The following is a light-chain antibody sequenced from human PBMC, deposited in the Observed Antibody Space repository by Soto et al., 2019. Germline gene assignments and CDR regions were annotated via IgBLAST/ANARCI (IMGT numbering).Light chain of an antibody. V-gene: IGKV1-33*01. CDR1: QDISTS. J-gene: IGKJ5*01. Sequence: IQMPPSPSSLSASVGDRVTITCQSSQDISTSLNLYKQKPGRAPKLLIYDASNLETVVPSWFSGSVSATDFTFTISSLQPEDIATYYCQHDHRPPVTFGQGTRLEIK. CDR2: DAS. CDR3: QHDHRPPVT.